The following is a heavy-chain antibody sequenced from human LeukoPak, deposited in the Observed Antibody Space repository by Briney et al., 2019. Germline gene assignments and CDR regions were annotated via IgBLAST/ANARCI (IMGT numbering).Heavy chain of an antibody. D-gene: IGHD3-16*02. CDR2: IIPIFGTA. V-gene: IGHV1-69*01. CDR1: GGTFSSYA. J-gene: IGHJ4*02. Sequence: SVKVSCKASGGTFSSYAISWVRQAPGQGLEWMGGIIPIFGTANYAQKFQGRVTITADESTSTAYMELSSLRSEDTAVYYCARLDVWGSYRLFDYWGQGNLVTVSS. CDR3: ARLDVWGSYRLFDY.